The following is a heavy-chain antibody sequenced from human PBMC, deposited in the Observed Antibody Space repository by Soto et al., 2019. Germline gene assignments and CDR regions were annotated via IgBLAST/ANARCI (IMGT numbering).Heavy chain of an antibody. CDR1: GFSVGSNY. CDR3: ARKSDSSPVPEADGV. D-gene: IGHD2-8*01. V-gene: IGHV3-53*02. CDR2: IYSNGDT. J-gene: IGHJ4*02. Sequence: EVQLVETGGGLIQPGGSLRLSCAASGFSVGSNYMTWVRQSPGKGLEWVSLIYSNGDTDYADSVKGRFSISRDNFKKTLYLQMNNLRAEDTAVYPCARKSDSSPVPEADGVWGRGTLVTVSS.